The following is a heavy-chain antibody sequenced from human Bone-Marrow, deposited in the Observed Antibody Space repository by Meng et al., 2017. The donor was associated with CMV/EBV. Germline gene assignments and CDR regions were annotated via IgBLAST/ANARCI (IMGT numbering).Heavy chain of an antibody. D-gene: IGHD6-13*01. J-gene: IGHJ4*02. CDR1: GGSISSYY. CDR3: ARSGVAAACVFGFDY. V-gene: IGHV4-59*01. Sequence: SETLSLPCTVSGGSISSYYWSWIRQPPGKGLEWFGYIYYSGSTNYNPSLKSRVTISVDTSKNQFSLKLSSVTAADTAVYYCARSGVAAACVFGFDYWGQGTLVTVSS. CDR2: IYYSGST.